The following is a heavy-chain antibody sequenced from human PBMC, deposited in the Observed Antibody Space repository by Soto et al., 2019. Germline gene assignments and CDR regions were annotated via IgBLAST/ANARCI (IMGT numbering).Heavy chain of an antibody. CDR2: ISSSSSYT. CDR1: GFTFSDYY. V-gene: IGHV3-11*05. D-gene: IGHD6-13*01. J-gene: IGHJ4*02. Sequence: QVQLVESGGGLVKPGGSLRLSCAASGFTFSDYYMSWIRQAPGKGLEWVSYISSSSSYTNYADSVKGRFTISRDNAKNSLYLQMNSLRVEDTAVYYCARSSSWYEGGLNYWGQGTLVTVSS. CDR3: ARSSSWYEGGLNY.